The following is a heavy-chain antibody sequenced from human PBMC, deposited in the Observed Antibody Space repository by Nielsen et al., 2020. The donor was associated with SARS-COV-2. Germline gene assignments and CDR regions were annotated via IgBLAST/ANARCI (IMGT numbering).Heavy chain of an antibody. D-gene: IGHD4-11*01. Sequence: GESLKISCAASEFVFNQYAMNWVRQAPGKGLEWVAVISYAGTNRDYADSVTGRFTISRDNSKGTVSLHMNSLRPGDTDVYFCARSGSPYYSHSYFDYWGQGTQVTVSS. CDR3: ARSGSPYYSHSYFDY. V-gene: IGHV3-30*01. CDR2: ISYAGTNR. J-gene: IGHJ4*02. CDR1: EFVFNQYA.